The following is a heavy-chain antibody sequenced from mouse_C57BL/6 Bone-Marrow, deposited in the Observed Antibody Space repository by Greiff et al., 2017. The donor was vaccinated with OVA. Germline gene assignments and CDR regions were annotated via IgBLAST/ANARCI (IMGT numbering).Heavy chain of an antibody. Sequence: DVKLVESGGDLVKPGGSLKLSCAASGFTFSSYGMSWVRQTPDKRLEWVATISSGGSYTYYPDSVKGRFTISRDNAKNTLYLQMSSLKSEDTAMYYCARLIYDGFYYAMDDWGQGTSVTVSS. J-gene: IGHJ4*01. D-gene: IGHD2-2*01. CDR3: ARLIYDGFYYAMDD. CDR1: GFTFSSYG. V-gene: IGHV5-6*02. CDR2: ISSGGSYT.